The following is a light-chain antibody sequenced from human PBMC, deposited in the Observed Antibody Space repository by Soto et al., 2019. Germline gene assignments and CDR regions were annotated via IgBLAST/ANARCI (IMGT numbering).Light chain of an antibody. CDR3: EQYESTPPT. V-gene: IGKV4-1*01. CDR2: WAS. Sequence: DIVMTQSPDSLAVSLGERATINCKSSQSVLYSSNNKNYLAWYQQRPGQPPKLLIYWASTRESGVPDRFSGSGSGRDFTLTITSLQAADVAVYYGEQYESTPPTFGQGTKLEIK. J-gene: IGKJ2*01. CDR1: QSVLYSSNNKNY.